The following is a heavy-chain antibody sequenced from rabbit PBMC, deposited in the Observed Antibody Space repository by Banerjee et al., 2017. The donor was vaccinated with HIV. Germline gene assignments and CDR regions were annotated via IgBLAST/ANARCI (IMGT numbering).Heavy chain of an antibody. CDR2: IDAGSSGST. V-gene: IGHV1S45*01. D-gene: IGHD6-1*01. CDR1: GFTLSSYW. J-gene: IGHJ4*01. CDR3: ARDVDVGYVGVGYAL. Sequence: QEQLEESGGDLVKPEGSLTLTCTASGFTLSSYWICWVRQAPGKGLEWIASIDAGSSGSTYYANWAKGRFTISKTSSPTVTLQVTSLTAADTATYFCARDVDVGYVGVGYALWGPGTLVTVS.